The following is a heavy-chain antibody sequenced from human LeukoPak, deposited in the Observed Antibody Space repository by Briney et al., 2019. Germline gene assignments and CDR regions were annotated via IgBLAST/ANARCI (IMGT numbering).Heavy chain of an antibody. CDR2: INPNSGGT. J-gene: IGHJ5*02. CDR1: AYTFTGYY. V-gene: IGHV1-2*02. Sequence: GASVKVSCKAYAYTFTGYYMHWVRQAPGQVLEWMGSINPNSGGTNYGQKCQGRVTMTRDTSISTGYMELSRLRSDDTAVYYCARGWGDCSSTSCYHSWFDPWGQGTLVTVSS. D-gene: IGHD2-2*01. CDR3: ARGWGDCSSTSCYHSWFDP.